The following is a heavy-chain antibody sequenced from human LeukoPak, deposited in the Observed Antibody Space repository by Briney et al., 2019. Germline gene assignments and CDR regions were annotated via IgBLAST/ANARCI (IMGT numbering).Heavy chain of an antibody. Sequence: SETLSLTCSVSGGAIGSDGYYWNWIRQHPGKGLEWIGYIHYSGSASYNPSLKSRVTISVDTSKNQFSLRLSSVTAADTAVYYCARGRFYGFSGDSWGQGSLVTVSS. CDR3: ARGRFYGFSGDS. CDR1: GGAIGSDGYY. CDR2: IHYSGSA. J-gene: IGHJ4*02. D-gene: IGHD3-10*01. V-gene: IGHV4-31*03.